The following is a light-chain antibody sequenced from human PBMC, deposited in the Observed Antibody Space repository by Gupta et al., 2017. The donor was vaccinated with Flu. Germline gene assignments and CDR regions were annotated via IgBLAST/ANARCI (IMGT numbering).Light chain of an antibody. CDR2: AAS. CDR1: RNIASH. V-gene: IGKV1-39*01. J-gene: IGKJ1*01. Sequence: GDRIPITCRASRNIASHVNWYQQKSGQAPKCLIFAASSLQTEVPSRFSGSGSGTDFTLTISGLQPGDSATYYCQQTYTTPWTFGQGTKVEI. CDR3: QQTYTTPWT.